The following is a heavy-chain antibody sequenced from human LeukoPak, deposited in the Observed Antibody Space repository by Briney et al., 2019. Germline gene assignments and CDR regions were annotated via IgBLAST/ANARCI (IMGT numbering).Heavy chain of an antibody. CDR1: GFTFSSYE. D-gene: IGHD7-27*01. V-gene: IGHV3-48*03. CDR2: ISSSCSTI. Sequence: HAGGSLRLSCAASGFTFSSYEMNWVRQAPGKGLEWVSYISSSCSTIYYADSVKGRITISRDNAKNSLYLQMNSLRAEDTAVYYCANTGEGVDYWGQGTLVTVSS. CDR3: ANTGEGVDY. J-gene: IGHJ4*02.